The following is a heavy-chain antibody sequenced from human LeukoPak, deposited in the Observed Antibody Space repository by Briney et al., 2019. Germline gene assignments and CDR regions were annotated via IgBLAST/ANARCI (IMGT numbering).Heavy chain of an antibody. V-gene: IGHV3-21*01. CDR3: ARESSGYFY. CDR1: GFTFSTYS. J-gene: IGHJ4*02. CDR2: ISSGSSFI. Sequence: AGGSLRLSCAASGFTFSTYSMNWVRQAPGKGLEGVSSISSGSSFIYYADSVKGRFTISRDNAKNSLFLQMNSLRAEDTAVYYCARESSGYFYWGQGTLVTVSS. D-gene: IGHD3-22*01.